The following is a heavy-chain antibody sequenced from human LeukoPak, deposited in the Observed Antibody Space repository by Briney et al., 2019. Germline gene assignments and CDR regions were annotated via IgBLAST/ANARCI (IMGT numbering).Heavy chain of an antibody. D-gene: IGHD5-18*01. V-gene: IGHV3-43*01. CDR1: GFNFDRYT. CDR3: AKELDTMFFDY. CDR2: AGWAGGTT. J-gene: IGHJ4*02. Sequence: GGSLRLSCATSGFNFDRYTIHWVRQAPGKGLEWVSLAGWAGGTTYYSDSVRGRFTISRDSGKNSVYLQMNSLTTDDTAFYFCAKELDTMFFDYWGQGALVTVSS.